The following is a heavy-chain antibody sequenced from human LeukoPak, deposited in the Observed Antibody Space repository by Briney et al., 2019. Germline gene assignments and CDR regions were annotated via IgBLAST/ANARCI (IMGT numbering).Heavy chain of an antibody. Sequence: PSETLSLTCSVSGGSLTNYYWSWIRQPPGKGLEWIGYMYYTGNVNYNPFFKSRVTLSVDTSKNVFSLRLTSVSAADTAVYFCARLSYLCNGVCRKDTLDVWGQGTMVIVSS. D-gene: IGHD2-8*01. CDR1: GGSLTNYY. J-gene: IGHJ3*01. V-gene: IGHV4-59*08. CDR2: MYYTGNV. CDR3: ARLSYLCNGVCRKDTLDV.